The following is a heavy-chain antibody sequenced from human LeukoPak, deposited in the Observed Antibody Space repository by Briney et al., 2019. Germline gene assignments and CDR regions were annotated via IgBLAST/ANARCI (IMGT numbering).Heavy chain of an antibody. CDR2: ISYDGSNK. CDR3: AKALFGELSLFDY. V-gene: IGHV3-30*18. Sequence: GGSLRLSCAASGFTFSSYGMHWVRQAPGKGLEWVAVISYDGSNKYYADSVKGRFTISRGNSKNTLYLQMNSLRAEDTAVYYCAKALFGELSLFDYWGQGTLVTVSS. J-gene: IGHJ4*02. D-gene: IGHD3-10*01. CDR1: GFTFSSYG.